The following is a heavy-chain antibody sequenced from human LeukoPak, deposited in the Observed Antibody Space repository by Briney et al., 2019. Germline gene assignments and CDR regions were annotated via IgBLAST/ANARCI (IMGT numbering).Heavy chain of an antibody. J-gene: IGHJ6*02. V-gene: IGHV1-18*01. D-gene: IGHD3-10*01. Sequence: ASVKVSCKASGYTFTSYGISWVRQAPGQGLEWMGWISAYNGNTNYAQKLQGRVTMTTDTSTSTAYMELRGLRSDDTAVYYCARDRGSVWFGELLSLYYYGMDVWGQGTTVTVSS. CDR1: GYTFTSYG. CDR3: ARDRGSVWFGELLSLYYYGMDV. CDR2: ISAYNGNT.